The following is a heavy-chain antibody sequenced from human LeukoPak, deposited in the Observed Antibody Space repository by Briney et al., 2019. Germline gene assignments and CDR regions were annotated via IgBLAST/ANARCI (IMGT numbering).Heavy chain of an antibody. J-gene: IGHJ4*02. CDR1: GGSISSYY. Sequence: SETLSLICTVSGGSISSYYWSWIRQPPGKGLEWIGYIYYSGSTNYNPSLKSRVTISVDTSKNQFSLKLSSVTAADTAVYYCASGSIAAAGSGLDYWGQGTLVTVSS. CDR3: ASGSIAAAGSGLDY. CDR2: IYYSGST. V-gene: IGHV4-59*01. D-gene: IGHD6-13*01.